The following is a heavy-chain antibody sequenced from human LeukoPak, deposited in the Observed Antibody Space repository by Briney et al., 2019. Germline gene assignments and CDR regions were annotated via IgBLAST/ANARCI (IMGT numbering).Heavy chain of an antibody. J-gene: IGHJ3*02. CDR2: IIPIFGTA. Sequence: ASVKVSCKASGGTFSSYAISWVRQAPGQGLEWMGGIIPIFGTANYAQKFQGRVTITADESTSTAYMELSSLRSEDTAVYYCARDTNSGSSLGAFDIWGQGTMVTVSS. CDR3: ARDTNSGSSLGAFDI. CDR1: GGTFSSYA. D-gene: IGHD1-26*01. V-gene: IGHV1-69*13.